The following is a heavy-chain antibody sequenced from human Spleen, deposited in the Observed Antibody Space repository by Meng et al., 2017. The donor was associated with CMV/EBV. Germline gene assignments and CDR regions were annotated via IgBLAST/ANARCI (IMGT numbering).Heavy chain of an antibody. D-gene: IGHD3-3*01. Sequence: GGSLRLSCAASGFTFSNAWMSWVRQAPGKGLEWVGSIKSKTDGGTTDYAAPVKGRFTISRDDSKNTLYLQMNSLKTEDTAVYYCTTVPDFWSEVYWGQGTLVTVSS. CDR1: GFTFSNAW. V-gene: IGHV3-15*01. CDR3: TTVPDFWSEVY. J-gene: IGHJ4*02. CDR2: IKSKTDGGTT.